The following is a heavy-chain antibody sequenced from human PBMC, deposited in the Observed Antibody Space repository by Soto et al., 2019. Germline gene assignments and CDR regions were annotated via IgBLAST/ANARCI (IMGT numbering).Heavy chain of an antibody. CDR3: AADQGFRLLLEGGLYYYYGMDV. CDR2: IVVGSGNT. V-gene: IGHV1-58*01. CDR1: GFTFTSSA. J-gene: IGHJ6*02. Sequence: SGKVSCKASGFTFTSSAVQWVRQTRGQRLEWRGWIVVGSGNTNYAQKFQERVTITRDMSTSTAYMELSSLRSEDTAVYYCAADQGFRLLLEGGLYYYYGMDVWGQGTTVTVSS. D-gene: IGHD2-15*01.